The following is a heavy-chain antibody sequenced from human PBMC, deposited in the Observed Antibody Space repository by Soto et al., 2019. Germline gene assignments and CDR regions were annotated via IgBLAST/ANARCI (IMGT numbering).Heavy chain of an antibody. CDR3: ARGSSSGYYSPLDYGMDV. CDR2: IYSGGST. CDR1: GGSISSGGDY. Sequence: PSETLSLTCTVSGGSISSGGDYWSWIRQHSGEGLEWIAYIYSGGSTYYNPSLKSRVTISVDTSKNQFFLKLTSVTAADTAVYYCARGSSSGYYSPLDYGMDVWGQGTTVTVSS. V-gene: IGHV4-31*03. D-gene: IGHD5-12*01. J-gene: IGHJ6*02.